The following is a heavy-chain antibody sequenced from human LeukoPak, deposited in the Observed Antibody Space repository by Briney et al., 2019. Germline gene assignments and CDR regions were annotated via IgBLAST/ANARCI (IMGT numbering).Heavy chain of an antibody. CDR3: ARGGVNVAAAGFDS. V-gene: IGHV3-64*01. CDR1: GFTSSTYA. J-gene: IGHJ4*02. CDR2: ISSNGDRT. Sequence: PGGSLRLSCAASGFTSSTYAMHWVRQGPGKGLEYVSSISSNGDRTYYANSVKGRCTISRDNSRNTLYLQMGSLRAEDMAVYYCARGGVNVAAAGFDSWGQGTLVTVSS. D-gene: IGHD6-13*01.